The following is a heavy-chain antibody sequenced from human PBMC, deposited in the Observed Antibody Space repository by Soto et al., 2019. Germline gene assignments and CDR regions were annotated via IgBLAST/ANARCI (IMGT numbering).Heavy chain of an antibody. V-gene: IGHV3-33*01. J-gene: IGHJ4*02. D-gene: IGHD2-15*01. CDR2: IWYDGSNK. CDR3: ARDGYCSGGSGYSGRDY. Sequence: GGSLRLSCAASGFTFSSYGMHWVRQAPGKGLEWVAVIWYDGSNKYYADSVKGRFTISRDNSKNTLYLQMNSLRAEDTAVYYCARDGYCSGGSGYSGRDYWGQGT. CDR1: GFTFSSYG.